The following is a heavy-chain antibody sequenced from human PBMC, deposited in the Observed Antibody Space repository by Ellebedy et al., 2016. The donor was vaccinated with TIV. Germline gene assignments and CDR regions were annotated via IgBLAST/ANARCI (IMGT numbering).Heavy chain of an antibody. CDR1: GLSFSTYS. V-gene: IGHV3-21*04. CDR2: ISTKSNYI. D-gene: IGHD6-19*01. J-gene: IGHJ4*02. CDR3: ANRYSYSTGWYFDY. Sequence: GESLKISXAASGLSFSTYSMNWVRQAPGKGLEWVSSISTKSNYIYYADSVKGRFTISRDNSKNTLYLQMNSLRAEDTAVYYCANRYSYSTGWYFDYWGQGTLVTVSS.